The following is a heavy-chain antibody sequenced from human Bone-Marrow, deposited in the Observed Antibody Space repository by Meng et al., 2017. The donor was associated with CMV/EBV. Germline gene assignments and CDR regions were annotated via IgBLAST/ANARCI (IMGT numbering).Heavy chain of an antibody. V-gene: IGHV3-7*01. Sequence: GGSLRLSCAASGFTFSSYWMSWVRQAPGKGLEWVANIKQDGSEKYYVDSVKGRFTISRDNAKNSLYLQMNSLRADDTAVYYCARGIVGATADYWGQGILVTVSS. CDR3: ARGIVGATADY. CDR2: IKQDGSEK. D-gene: IGHD1-26*01. CDR1: GFTFSSYW. J-gene: IGHJ4*02.